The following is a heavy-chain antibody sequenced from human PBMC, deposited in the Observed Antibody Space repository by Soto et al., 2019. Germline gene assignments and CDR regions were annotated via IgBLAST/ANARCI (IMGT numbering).Heavy chain of an antibody. V-gene: IGHV4-30-4*01. J-gene: IGHJ6*02. CDR1: GGSISSGDYY. CDR3: AREAKHHYYGMDV. CDR2: IYYSGST. Sequence: LSLTCTVSGGSISSGDYYWRWIRQPPGKGLEWIGYIYYSGSTYYNPSLKSRVTISVDTSKNQFSLKLSSVTAADTAVYYCAREAKHHYYGMDVWGQGTTVTVSS.